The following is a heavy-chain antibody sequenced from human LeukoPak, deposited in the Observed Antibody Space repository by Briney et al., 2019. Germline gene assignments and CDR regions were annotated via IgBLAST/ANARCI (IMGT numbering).Heavy chain of an antibody. CDR3: ARIMEYYDFTPRGFDI. V-gene: IGHV1-2*02. Sequence: ASVKVSCKASGYTFIGHYIHWVRQGPGQGLEWMGWMNPDSGGTNYAQKFQDRVTMNRDTSITTAYMELSRLTSDDTAIYYCARIMEYYDFTPRGFDIWGQGTMVAVSS. CDR2: MNPDSGGT. J-gene: IGHJ3*02. D-gene: IGHD3/OR15-3a*01. CDR1: GYTFIGHY.